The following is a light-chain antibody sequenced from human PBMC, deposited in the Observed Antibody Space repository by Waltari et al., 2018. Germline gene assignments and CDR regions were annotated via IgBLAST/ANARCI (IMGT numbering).Light chain of an antibody. J-gene: IGKJ2*01. V-gene: IGKV1-39*01. CDR3: QQTFSIPRSS. CDR1: QSINNY. CDR2: AAS. Sequence: DIQMTQSPSSLSASFGDRVTITCRATQSINNYLNWYQHKPGSAPKLLIYAASSLQSGVPSRFTGSGSGTHFTLTNTSLQPEDFATYYCQQTFSIPRSSFGQGTKLEIK.